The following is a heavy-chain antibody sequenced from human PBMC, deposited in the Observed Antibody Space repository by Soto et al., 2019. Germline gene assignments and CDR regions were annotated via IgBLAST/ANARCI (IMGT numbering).Heavy chain of an antibody. CDR1: GFTFSSYA. Sequence: VGSLRLSCAASGFTFSSYAMHWVRQAPGKGLEWVAVISYDGSNKYYADSVKGRFTISRDNSKNTLYLQMNSLRAEDTAVYYCARDFTPNSSGWYHYYYYYGMDVWGQGTTVTVSS. V-gene: IGHV3-30-3*01. J-gene: IGHJ6*02. CDR3: ARDFTPNSSGWYHYYYYYGMDV. CDR2: ISYDGSNK. D-gene: IGHD6-19*01.